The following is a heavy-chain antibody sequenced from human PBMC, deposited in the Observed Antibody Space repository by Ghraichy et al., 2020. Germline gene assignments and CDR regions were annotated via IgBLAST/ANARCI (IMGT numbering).Heavy chain of an antibody. J-gene: IGHJ4*02. D-gene: IGHD6-13*01. Sequence: GGSLRLSCAASGFTFSSYSMNWVHQAPGKGLEWVSSISSSSSYIYYADSVKGRFTISRDNAKNSLYLQMNSLRAEDTAVYYCARDAGSSSWYGSSVYYFDYWGQGTLVTVSS. CDR1: GFTFSSYS. V-gene: IGHV3-21*01. CDR2: ISSSSSYI. CDR3: ARDAGSSSWYGSSVYYFDY.